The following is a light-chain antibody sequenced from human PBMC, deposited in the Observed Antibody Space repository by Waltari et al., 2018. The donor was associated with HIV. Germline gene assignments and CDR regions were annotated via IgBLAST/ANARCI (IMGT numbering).Light chain of an antibody. CDR1: NSNLGSNT. J-gene: IGLJ2*01. CDR2: NNN. CDR3: AAWDDSLNAHVL. Sequence: QSVLTQPPSASGTPGQRVTISCSGRNSNLGSNTVNWYQQLPGTAPKLLIYNNNQRPSGVSDRVSGSKSGTSASLAISGLQSEDEADYYCAAWDDSLNAHVLFGGGTKLTVL. V-gene: IGLV1-44*01.